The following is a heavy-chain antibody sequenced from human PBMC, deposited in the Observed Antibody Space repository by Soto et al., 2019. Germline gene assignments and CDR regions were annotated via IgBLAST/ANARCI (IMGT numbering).Heavy chain of an antibody. D-gene: IGHD2-21*02. Sequence: EVQLVESGGGLVQPGGSLRLSCAASGFTFSDYDMHWVRQPTGKGLEWVSTIGSTDDTYYSCSVKGRFTISRENAKNSFYLQMNSLRAGDTAVYYCARGTWTADRFDYWGQGTLVTVSS. CDR1: GFTFSDYD. J-gene: IGHJ4*02. V-gene: IGHV3-13*01. CDR2: IGSTDDT. CDR3: ARGTWTADRFDY.